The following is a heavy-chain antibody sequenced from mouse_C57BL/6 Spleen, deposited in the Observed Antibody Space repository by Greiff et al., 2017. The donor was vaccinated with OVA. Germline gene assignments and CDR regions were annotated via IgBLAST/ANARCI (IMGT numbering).Heavy chain of an antibody. J-gene: IGHJ4*01. CDR2: ISSGGDYI. D-gene: IGHD3-2*02. Sequence: EVMLVESGEGLVKPGGSLKLSCAASGFTFSSYAMSWVRQTPEKRLEWVAYISSGGDYIYYADTVKGRFTISRDNARNTLYLQMSSLKSEDTAMYYCTRDREDSSGYGIMDYWGQGTSVTVSS. CDR3: TRDREDSSGYGIMDY. CDR1: GFTFSSYA. V-gene: IGHV5-9-1*02.